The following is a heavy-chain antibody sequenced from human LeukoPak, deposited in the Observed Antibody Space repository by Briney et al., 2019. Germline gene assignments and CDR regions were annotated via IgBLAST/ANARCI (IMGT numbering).Heavy chain of an antibody. Sequence: SETLSLTCAVYGGPFGGYYWTWIRQSPGKGPEWIGEINHSGSINYNPSLKRRVFMSVDTAKNQFSLKLNSVSAADTAVYYCARGGYFDSSGYPNPLDYWGQGTLVTVSS. D-gene: IGHD3-22*01. CDR1: GGPFGGYY. J-gene: IGHJ4*02. V-gene: IGHV4-34*01. CDR2: INHSGSI. CDR3: ARGGYFDSSGYPNPLDY.